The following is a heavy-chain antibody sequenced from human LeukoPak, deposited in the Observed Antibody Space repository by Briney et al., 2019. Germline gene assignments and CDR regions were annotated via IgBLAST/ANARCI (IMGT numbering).Heavy chain of an antibody. V-gene: IGHV3-23*01. J-gene: IGHJ6*03. CDR2: ISASGASA. Sequence: GGSLRLSCAASGLTLRSDAKSWVRQAPGKGLEWVSGISASGASAYYIDSVKGRFTISRDKSTNTLYLQMNSLRAEDTAVYYCAKTREGNYYIDVWGEGTTVTVSS. CDR1: GLTLRSDA. CDR3: AKTREGNYYIDV.